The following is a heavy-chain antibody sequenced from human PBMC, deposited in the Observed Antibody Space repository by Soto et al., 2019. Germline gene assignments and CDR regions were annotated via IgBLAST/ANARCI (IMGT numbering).Heavy chain of an antibody. Sequence: ASVKVSCKASVFTSSGISWVRQAPGQRLEWMGWISTHDGNTIYAQKFQGRVIMTMDTSTTTVYMELRSLRPDDTAVYLCAREGILGLFDAYDLWGQGTMVTVSS. CDR2: ISTHDGNT. J-gene: IGHJ3*01. D-gene: IGHD3-3*01. CDR1: VFTSSG. V-gene: IGHV1-18*04. CDR3: AREGILGLFDAYDL.